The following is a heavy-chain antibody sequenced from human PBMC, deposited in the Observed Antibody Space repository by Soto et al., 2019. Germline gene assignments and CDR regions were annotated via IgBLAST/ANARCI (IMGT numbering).Heavy chain of an antibody. J-gene: IGHJ5*02. CDR1: GFTFSSYG. Sequence: GSLRLSCAASGFTFSSYGMHWVRQAPGKGLEWVAVISYDGSNKYYADSVKGRFTISRDNSKNTLYLQMNSLRAEDTAVYYCAKDPLFDPWGQGTLVTVSS. CDR3: AKDPLFDP. CDR2: ISYDGSNK. V-gene: IGHV3-30*18.